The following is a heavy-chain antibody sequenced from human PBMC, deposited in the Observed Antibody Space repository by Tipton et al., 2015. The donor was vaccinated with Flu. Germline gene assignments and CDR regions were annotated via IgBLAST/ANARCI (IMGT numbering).Heavy chain of an antibody. D-gene: IGHD3-16*01. CDR2: IYTSGST. CDR1: GGSISSYY. J-gene: IGHJ3*02. V-gene: IGHV4-4*07. Sequence: TLSLTCTVSGGSISSYYWSWIRQPAGKGLEWIGRIYTSGSTNYNPSLKSRVTMSVDTSKNQFSLKLSSVTAADTAVYYCARDLPVMITFGGVIGGAFDIWGQGTMVTVSS. CDR3: ARDLPVMITFGGVIGGAFDI.